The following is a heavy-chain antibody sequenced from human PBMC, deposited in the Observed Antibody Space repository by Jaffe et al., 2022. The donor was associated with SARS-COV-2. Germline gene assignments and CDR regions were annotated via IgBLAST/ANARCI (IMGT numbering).Heavy chain of an antibody. CDR3: SRINYYGNITARRGWFDP. D-gene: IGHD3-10*01. CDR1: GYTFIDYY. V-gene: IGHV1-46*01. J-gene: IGHJ5*02. Sequence: VHLVQSGAEVKKPGASVKISCEASGYTFIDYYIQWVRQAPGHGLEWMGIMNPIAGSTSYARKFKGRVTMTRDTSTSTAYMELNSLRSEDTAVYYCSRINYYGNITARRGWFDPWGQGTLVTVSS. CDR2: MNPIAGST.